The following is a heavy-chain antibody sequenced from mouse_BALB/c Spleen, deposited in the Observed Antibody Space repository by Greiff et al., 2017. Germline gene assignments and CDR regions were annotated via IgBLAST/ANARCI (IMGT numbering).Heavy chain of an antibody. Sequence: EVKLVESGGGLVKPGGSLKLSCAASGFTFSSFGMHWVRQAPEKGLEWVAYISSGSSTIYYADTVKGRFTISRDNPKNTLFLQMTSLRSEDTAMYYCARSEATGHFDYWGQGTTLTVSS. V-gene: IGHV5-17*02. D-gene: IGHD3-3*01. CDR3: ARSEATGHFDY. J-gene: IGHJ2*01. CDR2: ISSGSSTI. CDR1: GFTFSSFG.